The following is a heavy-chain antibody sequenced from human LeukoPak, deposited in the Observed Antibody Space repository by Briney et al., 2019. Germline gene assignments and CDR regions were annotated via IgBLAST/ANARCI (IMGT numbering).Heavy chain of an antibody. CDR1: GGSISSYY. V-gene: IGHV4-4*07. CDR3: ARERRQNTMVRGVIDY. Sequence: SETLSLTCTVSGGSISSYYWSWIRQPAGKGLEWIGRIYTSGSTNYNPSLKSRVTMSVDTSKNQFSLKLSSVTAADTAVHYCARERRQNTMVRGVIDYWGQGTLVTVSS. CDR2: IYTSGST. J-gene: IGHJ4*02. D-gene: IGHD3-10*01.